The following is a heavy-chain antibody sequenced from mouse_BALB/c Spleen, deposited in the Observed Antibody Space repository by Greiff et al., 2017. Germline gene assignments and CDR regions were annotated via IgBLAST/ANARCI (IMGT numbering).Heavy chain of an antibody. J-gene: IGHJ3*01. Sequence: QVQLKQSGAELVKPGASVKISCKASGYTFTSYWMNWVKQRPGQGLEWIGEIDPSDSYTNNNQKFKDKATLTVDKSSSTAYMQLSSLTSEDSAVYYCARGDSGFAYWGQGTLVTVSA. CDR2: IDPSDSYT. V-gene: IGHV1S126*01. D-gene: IGHD2-13*01. CDR3: ARGDSGFAY. CDR1: GYTFTSYW.